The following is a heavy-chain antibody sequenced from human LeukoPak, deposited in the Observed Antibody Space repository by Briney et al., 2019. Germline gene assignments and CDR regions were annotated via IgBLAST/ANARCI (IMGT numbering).Heavy chain of an antibody. CDR3: ARDLNYNLDF. D-gene: IGHD5-24*01. CDR1: GFTFSSYE. CDR2: ISSSGGTV. V-gene: IGHV3-48*03. J-gene: IGHJ4*02. Sequence: GGSLRLSCAASGFTFSSYEMNWVRQAPGKGLEWVSYISSSGGTVYYADSVKGRFTITRDNAKNTLYLQMNSLRAEDTALYYCARDLNYNLDFWGQGTLVTVSS.